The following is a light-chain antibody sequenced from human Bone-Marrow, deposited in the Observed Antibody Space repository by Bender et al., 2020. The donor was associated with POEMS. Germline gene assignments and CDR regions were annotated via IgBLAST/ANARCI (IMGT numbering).Light chain of an antibody. CDR1: SSDVGSYNR. J-gene: IGLJ3*02. V-gene: IGLV2-18*01. CDR3: ATWDGSEVGRV. Sequence: QSALTQPPSVSGSPGQSVTISCSGSSSDVGSYNRVSWYQQAPGTAPKLLIYEVSNRPSGVPDRFSGSRSGTSASLAISGLQSEDEADYYCATWDGSEVGRVFGGGTKLTVL. CDR2: EVS.